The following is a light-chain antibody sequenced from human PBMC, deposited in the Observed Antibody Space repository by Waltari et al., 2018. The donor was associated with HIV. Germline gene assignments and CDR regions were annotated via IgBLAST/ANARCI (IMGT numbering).Light chain of an antibody. CDR3: AAWDDSLL. J-gene: IGLJ2*01. Sequence: QSVLNQPPSASGTPGKRVTIYCSGSSCNIGSKYVYWSSHRPRTAPKLLIYRNNQRPSGVPDRFSGSKSGTSASLAISGLRSEDEADYYCAAWDDSLLFGGGTKLTVL. CDR1: SCNIGSKY. V-gene: IGLV1-47*01. CDR2: RNN.